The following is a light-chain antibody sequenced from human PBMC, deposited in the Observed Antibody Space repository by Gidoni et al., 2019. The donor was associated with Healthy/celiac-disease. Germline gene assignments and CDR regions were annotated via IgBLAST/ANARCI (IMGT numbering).Light chain of an antibody. CDR3: QVWDSSSDVV. Sequence: SYVLTQPPSVSVAPGQTARITCGGNNIGSKSVHWYQQKPGQAPVLVVYDDSDRPSGIPGRFSGSNSGNTATLTISMVEAGDESDYYCQVWDSSSDVVFGGGTKLTVL. CDR2: DDS. CDR1: NIGSKS. J-gene: IGLJ2*01. V-gene: IGLV3-21*02.